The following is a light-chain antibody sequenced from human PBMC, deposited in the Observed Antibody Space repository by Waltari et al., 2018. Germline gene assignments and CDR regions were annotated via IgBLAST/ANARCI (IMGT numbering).Light chain of an antibody. Sequence: SYELTQPPSVSVSPGQTASITCSGAKLGNRFASWFPQKAGQSPVLVIYQDSRRPSGIPERFSGSNSGNTATLTISGPQPMDEADYYCQAWDSNTEVFGGGTKLTVL. V-gene: IGLV3-1*01. J-gene: IGLJ2*01. CDR1: KLGNRF. CDR3: QAWDSNTEV. CDR2: QDS.